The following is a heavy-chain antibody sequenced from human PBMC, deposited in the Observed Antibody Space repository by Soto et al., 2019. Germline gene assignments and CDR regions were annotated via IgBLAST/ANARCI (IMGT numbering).Heavy chain of an antibody. CDR3: ATYRGAARTLGYAGMDV. J-gene: IGHJ6*02. CDR1: GGSITNCAYY. V-gene: IGHV4-31*03. Sequence: PSETLCLTCTVSGGSITNCAYYWSWIRQHQGGGLEWIGYIYYSGNTYSNPSMKSRVTLSVDTSKKQFFLKLSSVTAAATADSFSATYRGAARTLGYAGMDVWGQGTMVTVSS. D-gene: IGHD6-6*01. CDR2: IYYSGNT.